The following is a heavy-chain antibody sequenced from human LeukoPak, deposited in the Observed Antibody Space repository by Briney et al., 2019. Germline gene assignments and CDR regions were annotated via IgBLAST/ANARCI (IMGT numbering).Heavy chain of an antibody. CDR3: ASPRLLYGSGPTLV. Sequence: ASVKVSCKASGYTFTGYYMHWVRQAPGQGLEWMGWINPNSGGTNYAQKFQGRVTMTRDTSISTAYMELSRLRSDDTAVYYCASPRLLYGSGPTLVWGPGTLVTVSS. D-gene: IGHD3-10*01. V-gene: IGHV1-2*02. J-gene: IGHJ4*02. CDR2: INPNSGGT. CDR1: GYTFTGYY.